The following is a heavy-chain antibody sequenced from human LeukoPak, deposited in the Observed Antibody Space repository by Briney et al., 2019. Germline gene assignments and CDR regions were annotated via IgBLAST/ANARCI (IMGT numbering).Heavy chain of an antibody. CDR1: GFTFSSYW. CDR2: INPGGSSI. Sequence: GRSLRLSCAASGFTFSSYWMHWVRQVPGKGLVWVARINPGGSSITYADSVKGRFTISRDNAKNTLYLQMDSLRADETWWYYLAKSNQADDFWGQGTLGTGS. V-gene: IGHV3-74*01. CDR3: AKSNQADDF. J-gene: IGHJ4*02. D-gene: IGHD1-14*01.